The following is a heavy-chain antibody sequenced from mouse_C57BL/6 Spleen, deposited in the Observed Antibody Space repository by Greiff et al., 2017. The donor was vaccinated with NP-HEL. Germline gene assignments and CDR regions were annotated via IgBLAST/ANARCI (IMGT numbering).Heavy chain of an antibody. CDR2: ISSGGDHI. Sequence: DVMLVESGEGLVKPGGSLKLSCAASGFTFSSYAMSWVRQTPEKRLEWVAYISSGGDHIYYADTVKGRFTISRDNARNTLYLQMSSLKSEDTAMYYCTRELGHYYAMDYWGQGTSVTVSS. J-gene: IGHJ4*01. CDR3: TRELGHYYAMDY. V-gene: IGHV5-9-1*02. D-gene: IGHD4-1*01. CDR1: GFTFSSYA.